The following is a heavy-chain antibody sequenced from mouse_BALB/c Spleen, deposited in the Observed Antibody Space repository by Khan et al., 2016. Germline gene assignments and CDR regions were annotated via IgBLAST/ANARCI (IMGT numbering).Heavy chain of an antibody. CDR1: GYSITSDYA. J-gene: IGHJ1*01. CDR3: ARGAYFDV. V-gene: IGHV3-2*02. CDR2: ISYSGST. Sequence: VQLKESGPGLVKPSQSLSLTCTVTGYSITSDYAWNWIRQFPENKLEWMGYISYSGSTSYNPSLKSRISITRDTSKNQFFLQLNSVTTEDTATDYCARGAYFDVWGAGTTVTVSS.